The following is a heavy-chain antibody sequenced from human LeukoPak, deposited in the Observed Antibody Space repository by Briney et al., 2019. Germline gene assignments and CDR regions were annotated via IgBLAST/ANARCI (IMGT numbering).Heavy chain of an antibody. V-gene: IGHV3-21*01. CDR1: GFTLSTYS. Sequence: GGSLRLSCAASGFTLSTYSMNWVRQAPGKGLEWVSSISSGSSYIYYADSVKGRFTVSRDNAKNSLYLQMNSLRAEDTAVYYCAREAGGNSGYDWVLWGQGTLVTVSS. J-gene: IGHJ4*02. D-gene: IGHD5-12*01. CDR2: ISSGSSYI. CDR3: AREAGGNSGYDWVL.